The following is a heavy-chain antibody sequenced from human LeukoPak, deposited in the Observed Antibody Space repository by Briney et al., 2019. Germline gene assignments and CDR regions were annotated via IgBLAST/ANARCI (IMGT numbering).Heavy chain of an antibody. CDR1: GGTFSSYV. Sequence: ASVKVSCKASGGTFSSYVISWVRQAPGQGLEWMGVFIPMLGTANSTQKFQGRVTITADISTNTAYMELSSLRSEDTAVYFCAAIPVFGVVLHQEPVWGKGTTVTVSS. CDR2: FIPMLGTA. D-gene: IGHD3-3*01. CDR3: AAIPVFGVVLHQEPV. V-gene: IGHV1-69*10. J-gene: IGHJ6*04.